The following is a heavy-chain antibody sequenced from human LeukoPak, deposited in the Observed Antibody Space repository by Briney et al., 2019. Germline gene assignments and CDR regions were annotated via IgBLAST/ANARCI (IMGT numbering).Heavy chain of an antibody. Sequence: ASVKVSCKASGYTFSDYYMHWVRQAPGQGLEWMGIINPSGGSTSYAQKFQGRVTMTRDTSTSTVYMELSSLRSEDTAVYYCARDVIRTYTSWGQGTLVTVSS. V-gene: IGHV1-46*01. J-gene: IGHJ5*02. CDR3: ARDVIRTYTS. CDR2: INPSGGST. CDR1: GYTFSDYY. D-gene: IGHD1-14*01.